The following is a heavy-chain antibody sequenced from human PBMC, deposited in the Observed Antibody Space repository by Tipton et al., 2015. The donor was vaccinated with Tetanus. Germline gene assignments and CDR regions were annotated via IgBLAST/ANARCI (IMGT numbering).Heavy chain of an antibody. D-gene: IGHD5-18*01. CDR2: IYYSGSN. V-gene: IGHV4-39*07. CDR1: GGSISSSSYY. Sequence: LSLTCTVSGGSISSSSYYWGWIRQPPGKGLEWIGSIYYSGSNYYNPSLKSRVTISVDTSKNQFSLKLRSVTAADTAVYYCARLYSCGSWFGSDPWGQGSLVTVSS. CDR3: ARLYSCGSWFGSDP. J-gene: IGHJ5*02.